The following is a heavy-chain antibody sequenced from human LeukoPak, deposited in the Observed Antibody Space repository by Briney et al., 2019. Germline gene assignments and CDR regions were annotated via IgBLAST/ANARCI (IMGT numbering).Heavy chain of an antibody. CDR1: GFTFSAYW. CDR3: ARVGKNGWDFDH. CDR2: INEDGGLK. J-gene: IGHJ4*02. D-gene: IGHD6-19*01. V-gene: IGHV3-7*01. Sequence: GGSLRLSCAASGFTFSAYWMTWVRQAPGKGLEWVASINEDGGLKYYVDSVKGRFTISRDNTNNSLYLQMISLRVDDTAVYYCARVGKNGWDFDHWGQGTLVTVSS.